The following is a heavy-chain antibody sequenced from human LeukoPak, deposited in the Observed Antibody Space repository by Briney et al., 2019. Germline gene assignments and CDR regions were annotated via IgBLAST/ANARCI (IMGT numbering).Heavy chain of an antibody. CDR2: ISYDGSSK. CDR1: GFTFSSYG. CDR3: AKDQDSGSYDDYYYYGMDV. D-gene: IGHD1-26*01. J-gene: IGHJ6*02. V-gene: IGHV3-30*18. Sequence: GGSLRLSCAASGFTFSSYGMHWVRQAPGKGLEWVAVISYDGSSKYYADSVKGRFTISRDNSKNTLYLQMNSLRAEDTAVYYCAKDQDSGSYDDYYYYGMDVWGQGTTVTVSS.